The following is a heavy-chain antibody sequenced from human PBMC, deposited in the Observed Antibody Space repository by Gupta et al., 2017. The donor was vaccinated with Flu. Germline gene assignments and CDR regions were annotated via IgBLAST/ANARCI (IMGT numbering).Heavy chain of an antibody. J-gene: IGHJ3*02. D-gene: IGHD3-22*01. CDR3: ASRYIDSSGYYSGFGAFDI. Sequence: QVQLQESGPGLVKPSQTLSLTCTVSGGSISSGGYYWSWIRQHPGKGLEWIGYIYYSGSTYYNPSLKSRVTISVDTSKNQFSLKLSSVTAADTAVYYCASRYIDSSGYYSGFGAFDIWGQGTMVTVSS. V-gene: IGHV4-31*03. CDR1: GGSISSGGYY. CDR2: IYYSGST.